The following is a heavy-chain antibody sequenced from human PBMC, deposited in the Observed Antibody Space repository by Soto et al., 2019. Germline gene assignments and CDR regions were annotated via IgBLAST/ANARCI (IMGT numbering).Heavy chain of an antibody. CDR2: IIPILGIA. CDR3: ARMKGYYDSSGYPLGYFQH. D-gene: IGHD3-22*01. J-gene: IGHJ1*01. CDR1: GGTFSSYT. Sequence: QVQLVQSGAEVKKPGSSVKVSCKASGGTFSSYTISWVRQAPGQGLEWMGRIIPILGIANYAQKFQGRVTITADKSTSKAYMELSSLRSEDTAVYYCARMKGYYDSSGYPLGYFQHWGQGTLVTVSS. V-gene: IGHV1-69*02.